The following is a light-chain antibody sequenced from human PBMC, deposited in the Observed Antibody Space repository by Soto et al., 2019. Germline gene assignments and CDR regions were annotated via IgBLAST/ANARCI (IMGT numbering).Light chain of an antibody. CDR2: EVS. CDR1: SSDTAGYNY. Sequence: QSALTQPASVSGSPGQSITISCTGTSSDTAGYNYVSWYQQHPGKAPKLMIYEVSNRPSGVSNRFSGSESGNTASLTISGLQAEDEADYYCCSFALRSTLIFGGGTKLTVL. V-gene: IGLV2-14*01. J-gene: IGLJ2*01. CDR3: CSFALRSTLI.